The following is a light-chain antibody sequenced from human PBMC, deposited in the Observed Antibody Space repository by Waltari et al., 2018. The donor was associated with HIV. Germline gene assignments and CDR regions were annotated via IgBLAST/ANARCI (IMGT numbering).Light chain of an antibody. CDR2: NNF. V-gene: IGLV1-47*01. CDR3: VGWDSSLSAYV. J-gene: IGLJ1*01. Sequence: QSFLTQPPSASGTPGQTVTISCTGSSSHNENVNVYRYQQLPGMTPKLLIYNNFLLPSGVPDRFAASKSGTSASLTISGLRSADEADYYCVGWDSSLSAYVFGAGTKVAVL. CDR1: SSHNENVN.